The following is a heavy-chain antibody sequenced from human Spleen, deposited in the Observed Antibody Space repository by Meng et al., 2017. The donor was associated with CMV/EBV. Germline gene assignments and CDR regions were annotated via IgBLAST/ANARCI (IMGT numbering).Heavy chain of an antibody. V-gene: IGHV3-48*04. CDR2: ISGSTATT. D-gene: IGHD2-2*01. Sequence: GESLKISCAAPGFTFSSYSMNWVRQAPGKGLEWVSYISGSTATTYYAGSVKGRFTVSRDNAKNSLFLQMDSLRGEDTAVYYCARGEPDIIVVPAACDYWGQGTLVTVSS. CDR1: GFTFSSYS. CDR3: ARGEPDIIVVPAACDY. J-gene: IGHJ4*02.